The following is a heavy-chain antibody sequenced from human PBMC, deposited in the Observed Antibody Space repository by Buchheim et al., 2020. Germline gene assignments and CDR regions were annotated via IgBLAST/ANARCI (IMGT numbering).Heavy chain of an antibody. D-gene: IGHD3-22*01. V-gene: IGHV4-59*01. CDR1: GGSISSYY. CDR3: AREWHYYDSSGSRGLDY. J-gene: IGHJ4*02. Sequence: QVQLQESGPGLVKPSETLSLTCTVSGGSISSYYWSWIRQPPGKGLEWIGYIYYSGSTNYNPSLKSRGTISVDTSKNQFSLKLRSLTAADTAVYYCAREWHYYDSSGSRGLDYWDQGTL. CDR2: IYYSGST.